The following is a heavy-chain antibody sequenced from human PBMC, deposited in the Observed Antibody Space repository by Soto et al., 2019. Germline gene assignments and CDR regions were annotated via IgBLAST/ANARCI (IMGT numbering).Heavy chain of an antibody. V-gene: IGHV3-21*01. CDR3: ARDEDTAMVPYGMDV. J-gene: IGHJ6*02. CDR2: ISSSSSYI. D-gene: IGHD5-18*01. Sequence: PGGSLRLSCAASGFTFSIYSMNWVRQAPGKGLEWVSSISSSSSYIYYADSVKGRFTISRDNAKNSLYLQMNSLRAEDTAVYYCARDEDTAMVPYGMDVWGQGTTVTVSS. CDR1: GFTFSIYS.